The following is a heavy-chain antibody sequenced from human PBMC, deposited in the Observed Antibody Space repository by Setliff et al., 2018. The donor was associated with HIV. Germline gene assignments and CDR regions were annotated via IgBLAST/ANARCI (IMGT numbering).Heavy chain of an antibody. V-gene: IGHV4-34*01. D-gene: IGHD2-8*01. CDR1: GESFSGYY. CDR3: ARGAPYCNHGICHLFDY. J-gene: IGHJ4*02. CDR2: INHSGRA. Sequence: SETLSLTCAVYGESFSGYYWSWIRQPAGKGLEWLGEINHSGRAKYNPSLKSRVTISVDTSKNQFSLRLSSVTAAGTAVYYCARGAPYCNHGICHLFDYWGQGNLVTVSS.